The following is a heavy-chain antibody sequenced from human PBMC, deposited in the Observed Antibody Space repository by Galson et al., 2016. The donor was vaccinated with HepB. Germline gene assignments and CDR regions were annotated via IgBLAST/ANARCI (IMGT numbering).Heavy chain of an antibody. J-gene: IGHJ4*02. V-gene: IGHV3-23*01. CDR3: AKDVAVAGHGEYFDY. CDR1: GFTFNNYG. Sequence: SLRLSCAASGFTFNNYGMTWVRQAPGKGLEVVSSISRSGDSTDYADSVKGRFTISRENSKNTLYLQMNSLRAEDTAVYYCAKDVAVAGHGEYFDYWGQGTLVTVSS. CDR2: ISRSGDST. D-gene: IGHD6-19*01.